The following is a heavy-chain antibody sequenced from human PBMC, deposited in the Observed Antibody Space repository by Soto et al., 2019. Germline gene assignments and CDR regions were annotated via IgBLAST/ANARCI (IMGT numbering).Heavy chain of an antibody. J-gene: IGHJ6*02. CDR3: ARVVATVAGPYGMDV. CDR2: ISAYNGNT. V-gene: IGHV1-18*01. CDR1: GYTFTSYV. D-gene: IGHD6-19*01. Sequence: GASVKVSCKASGYTFTSYVISWVRQAPAQGLEWMGWISAYNGNTNFAQKLQGRVTMTTDTSTSTAYMELRSLRSDDTAVYYCARVVATVAGPYGMDVWGQGTKVTVSS.